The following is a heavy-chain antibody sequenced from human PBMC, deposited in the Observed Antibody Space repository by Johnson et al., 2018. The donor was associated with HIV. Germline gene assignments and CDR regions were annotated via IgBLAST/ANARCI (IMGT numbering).Heavy chain of an antibody. J-gene: IGHJ3*02. CDR1: GITVSTNY. V-gene: IGHV3-66*01. CDR2: SGSGGTT. CDR3: ARESANSGRYSGAFDI. Sequence: VQLVESGGDLAQPGGSLRLSCAASGITVSTNYMSWVRQAPGKGLEWVSAISGSGGTTYYADSVKGRFTISSDNSKNTLYLQMNRLRAEDTAVYYCARESANSGRYSGAFDIWGQGTMVTVSS. D-gene: IGHD1-26*01.